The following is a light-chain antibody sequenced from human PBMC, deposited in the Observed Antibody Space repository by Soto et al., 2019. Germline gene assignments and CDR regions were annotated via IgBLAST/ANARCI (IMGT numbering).Light chain of an antibody. Sequence: QSVLTQPASVSGSPGQSIGISCTGSSSDVGGYNHVSWYQQFPGKAPKLIIYEVNERPSGISVRFSGSKSGNTAFLTISGLQAEDEADYYCSSYTSITTYVFGTGTKVTVL. CDR2: EVN. CDR3: SSYTSITTYV. V-gene: IGLV2-14*01. CDR1: SSDVGGYNH. J-gene: IGLJ1*01.